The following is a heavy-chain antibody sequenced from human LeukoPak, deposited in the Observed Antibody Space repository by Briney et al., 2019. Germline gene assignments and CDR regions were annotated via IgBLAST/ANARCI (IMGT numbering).Heavy chain of an antibody. V-gene: IGHV5-51*01. Sequence: GESLKISCKGSGYSFTNYWIAWVRQMPGKGLEWMGIISPGDSDARYSPSFQGQVTISADKSISTAYLQWSSLKASDTAMYYCARLGYCSGGSCRYSNAGWFDPWGQGTLVTVSS. CDR1: GYSFTNYW. D-gene: IGHD2-15*01. CDR2: ISPGDSDA. J-gene: IGHJ5*02. CDR3: ARLGYCSGGSCRYSNAGWFDP.